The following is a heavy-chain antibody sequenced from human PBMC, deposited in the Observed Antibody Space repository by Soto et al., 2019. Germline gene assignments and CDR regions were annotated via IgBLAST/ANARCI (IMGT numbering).Heavy chain of an antibody. D-gene: IGHD6-6*01. CDR2: IIPILGIA. J-gene: IGHJ4*02. CDR3: ARDIAISSSISIDY. Sequence: ASVKVSCKASGGTFSSYAISWVRQAPGQGLEWMGGIIPILGIANYAQKFQVRVTITADTYTSPDYLELSSLRSEDTAVYYCARDIAISSSISIDYWGQGTLVTVSS. V-gene: IGHV1-69*10. CDR1: GGTFSSYA.